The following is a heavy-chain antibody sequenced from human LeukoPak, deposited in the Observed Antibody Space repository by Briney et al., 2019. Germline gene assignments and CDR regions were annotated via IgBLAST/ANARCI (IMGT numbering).Heavy chain of an antibody. CDR2: ILTGNGNT. Sequence: ASVKVSCKASGYTFTSYAIQWVRQVPGQRLEWMGWILTGNGNTKYSQKFQDRVTITRDTSASTVYMELSSLRSEDTAVYYCARAACSWSCFDYWGQGILVTVSS. CDR1: GYTFTSYA. J-gene: IGHJ4*02. D-gene: IGHD2-15*01. CDR3: ARAACSWSCFDY. V-gene: IGHV1-3*04.